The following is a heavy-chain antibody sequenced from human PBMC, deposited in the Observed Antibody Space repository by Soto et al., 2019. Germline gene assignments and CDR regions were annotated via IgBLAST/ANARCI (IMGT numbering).Heavy chain of an antibody. Sequence: SETLSLTCTVSGGSLSSGGYYWSWIRQHPGKGLEWIGYIYYSGSTYYNPSLKSRVTISVDTSKNQFSLKLSSVTAADTAVYYCARVFSDSRSFFDPWGQGTLVTVSS. CDR3: ARVFSDSRSFFDP. CDR1: GGSLSSGGYY. J-gene: IGHJ5*02. D-gene: IGHD6-13*01. V-gene: IGHV4-31*03. CDR2: IYYSGST.